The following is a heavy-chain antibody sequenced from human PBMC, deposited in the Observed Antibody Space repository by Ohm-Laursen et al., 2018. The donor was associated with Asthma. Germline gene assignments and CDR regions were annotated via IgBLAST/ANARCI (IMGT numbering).Heavy chain of an antibody. Sequence: SLRLSCAAPGFTFNSYGIHWVRQAPGKGLEWVAVISFDGSNKYYADSVKGRFTISRDNSKNTLYLQMNSLRAEDTAIYYCAKDVLGFVAAAQDWGQGTLVTVSS. V-gene: IGHV3-30*18. CDR1: GFTFNSYG. D-gene: IGHD6-13*01. CDR2: ISFDGSNK. CDR3: AKDVLGFVAAAQD. J-gene: IGHJ4*02.